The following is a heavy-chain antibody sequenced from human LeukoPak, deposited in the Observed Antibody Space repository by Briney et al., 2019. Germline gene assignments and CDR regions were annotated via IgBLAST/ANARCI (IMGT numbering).Heavy chain of an antibody. CDR3: ARDQLGGDPHGYSYYYMDV. V-gene: IGHV3-49*03. CDR1: GFTFRDYA. Sequence: PGGGLTLSCPASGFTFRDYAMSWFRQAPGRGGEWVGFIRSRHYGGAIEYAASVRGRFTTSRDDSKSIAYLQMNSLKTEDTAVYYCARDQLGGDPHGYSYYYMDVWGKGTTVTVSS. CDR2: IRSRHYGGAI. J-gene: IGHJ6*03. D-gene: IGHD4-17*01.